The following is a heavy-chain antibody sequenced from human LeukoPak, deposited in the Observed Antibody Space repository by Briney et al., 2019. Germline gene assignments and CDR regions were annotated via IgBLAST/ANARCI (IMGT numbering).Heavy chain of an antibody. CDR1: GYTFTSYD. CDR2: MNPNSGNT. V-gene: IGHV1-8*01. J-gene: IGHJ4*02. CDR3: ARTAYDSSGYYSGY. D-gene: IGHD3-22*01. Sequence: ASVKVSCKASGYTFTSYDINWVRQATGQGLEWMGWMNPNSGNTGYVQKFQGRVTMTRNTSISTAYMELSSLRSEDTAVYYCARTAYDSSGYYSGYWGQGTLVTVSS.